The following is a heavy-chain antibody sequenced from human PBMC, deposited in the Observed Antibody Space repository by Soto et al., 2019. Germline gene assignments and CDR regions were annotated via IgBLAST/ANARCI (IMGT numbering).Heavy chain of an antibody. J-gene: IGHJ6*03. CDR1: GYTFTSYG. Sequence: ASVKVSCKASGYTFTSYGISWVRQAPGQGLEWMGWISAYNGNTNYAQKLQGRVTMTTDTSTSTAYMELRSLRSDDTAVYYCAGRWVGGPRSDYYMDVWGKGTTVTVSS. V-gene: IGHV1-18*01. CDR3: AGRWVGGPRSDYYMDV. CDR2: ISAYNGNT. D-gene: IGHD3-16*01.